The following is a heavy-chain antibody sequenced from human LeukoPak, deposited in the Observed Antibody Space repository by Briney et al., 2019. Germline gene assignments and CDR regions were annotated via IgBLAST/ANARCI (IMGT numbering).Heavy chain of an antibody. D-gene: IGHD3-10*01. CDR2: INPNSGGT. J-gene: IGHJ4*02. V-gene: IGHV1-2*02. CDR3: ARDQGSGSYNFDY. Sequence: ASVKVSCKASGYTFTRYYMHWVRQPPGQGLEWMGWINPNSGGTNYAQKFQGRVTMTRDTSISTAYMELSRLRSDDTAVYYCARDQGSGSYNFDYWGQGTLVTVSS. CDR1: GYTFTRYY.